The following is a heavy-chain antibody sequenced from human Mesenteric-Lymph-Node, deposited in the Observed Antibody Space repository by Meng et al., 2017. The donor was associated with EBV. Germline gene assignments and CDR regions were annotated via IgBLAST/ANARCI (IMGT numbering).Heavy chain of an antibody. J-gene: IGHJ4*02. CDR1: GGSLSSGGYS. V-gene: IGHV4-30-2*01. CDR3: ARAGAYYDVLTGFDY. D-gene: IGHD3-9*01. CDR2: IYHTGTT. Sequence: QLQLQESGSRLVKPSQTLSLTFAVFGGSLSSGGYSWNWIRPTPGRGLEWIGYIYHTGTTYYNPSLKSRVTMSVDRSTNQFSLWLKSVTAADTAIYYCARAGAYYDVLTGFDYWGQGTLVTVSS.